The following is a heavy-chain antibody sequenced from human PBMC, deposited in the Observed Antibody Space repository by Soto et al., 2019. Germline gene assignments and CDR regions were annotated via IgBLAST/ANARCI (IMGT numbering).Heavy chain of an antibody. Sequence: VQLVQSGAEVKKPGASVRISCTASGLSYTTYAIHWVRQAPGQGLEWMGWINAGNGDTRYSQRFQGRVTLTRDTSATTTYMDLSSLRSEATSIYYCARAISGYVTWGQGTLVTVSS. CDR1: GLSYTTYA. CDR2: INAGNGDT. J-gene: IGHJ4*02. CDR3: ARAISGYVT. D-gene: IGHD5-12*01. V-gene: IGHV1-3*01.